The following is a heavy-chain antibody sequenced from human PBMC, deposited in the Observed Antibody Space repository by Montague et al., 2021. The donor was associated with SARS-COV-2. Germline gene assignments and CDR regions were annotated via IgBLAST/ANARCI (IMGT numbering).Heavy chain of an antibody. V-gene: IGHV4-39*07. D-gene: IGHD6-13*01. CDR2: IYYSGST. CDR1: GGSISSSSYY. Sequence: SETLSLTCTVSGGSISSSSYYWGWIRQPPGKGLEWIGSIYYSGSTYYNPSLKSRVTIPVDTSKNQFSLKLSSVTAADTAVYYCARVGRQQLVRLSGMDVWGQGTRGTFS. CDR3: ARVGRQQLVRLSGMDV. J-gene: IGHJ6*02.